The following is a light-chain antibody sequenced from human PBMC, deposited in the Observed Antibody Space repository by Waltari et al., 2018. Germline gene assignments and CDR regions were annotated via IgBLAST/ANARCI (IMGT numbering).Light chain of an antibody. Sequence: QSVVIQSPSASGTPGQRVNISCSGSSSQVGGKDVYWYQQFPGTAPKLLIYTNNPRPSGVPDLFSGSKSGTSASLVISGLQSEDEADYYCATWEDSLNGWVFGGGTKLTVL. CDR3: ATWEDSLNGWV. CDR1: SSQVGGKD. V-gene: IGLV1-44*01. CDR2: TNN. J-gene: IGLJ3*02.